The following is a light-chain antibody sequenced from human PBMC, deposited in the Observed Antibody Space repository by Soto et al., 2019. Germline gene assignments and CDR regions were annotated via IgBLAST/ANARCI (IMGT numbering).Light chain of an antibody. J-gene: IGKJ1*01. CDR2: AAS. V-gene: IGKV1-17*01. CDR1: QGIRND. Sequence: DIQMTQSPSSLSASVGDRVTITCRASQGIRNDLGWYQQKPGKAPKRLIYAASSLQSGVPSRFXXXXXXXXXXXXXXSLQPEDFATYYCLQHNSYPRAFGQGTKVEIK. CDR3: LQHNSYPRA.